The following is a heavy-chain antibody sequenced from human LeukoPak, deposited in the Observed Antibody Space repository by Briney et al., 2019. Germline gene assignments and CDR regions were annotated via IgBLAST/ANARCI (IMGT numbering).Heavy chain of an antibody. Sequence: VASVKVSCKASGYTFTSYYMHWVRQAPGQGLEWMGIINPSGGSTSYAQKFQGRVTMTRDMSTSTVYMELSSLRSEDTAVYYCARDERYDSSGYPFDYWGQGTLVTVSS. V-gene: IGHV1-46*01. D-gene: IGHD3-22*01. CDR1: GYTFTSYY. CDR3: ARDERYDSSGYPFDY. CDR2: INPSGGST. J-gene: IGHJ4*02.